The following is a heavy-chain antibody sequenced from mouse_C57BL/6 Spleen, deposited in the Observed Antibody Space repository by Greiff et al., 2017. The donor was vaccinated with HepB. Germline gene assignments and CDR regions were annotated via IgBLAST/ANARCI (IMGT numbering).Heavy chain of an antibody. D-gene: IGHD1-1*01. Sequence: QVHVKQSGAELARPGASVKMSCKASGYTFTSYTMHWVKQRPGQGLEWIGYINPSSGYTKYNQKFKDKATLTADKSSSTAYMQLSSLTSEDSAVYYCAREGTVEYFDVWGTGTTVTVSS. V-gene: IGHV1-4*01. CDR1: GYTFTSYT. CDR2: INPSSGYT. J-gene: IGHJ1*03. CDR3: AREGTVEYFDV.